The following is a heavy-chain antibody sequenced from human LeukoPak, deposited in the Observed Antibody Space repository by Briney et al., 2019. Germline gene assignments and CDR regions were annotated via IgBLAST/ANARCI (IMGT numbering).Heavy chain of an antibody. CDR3: ARSRDGYNLDP. Sequence: SETLSLTCTVSGGSISSYYWSWIRQPPGKGLEWIGYIYYSGSTNYNPSLKSRVTISVDTSKNQFSLKLSSVTAADTAVYYCARSRDGYNLDPWGQGTLVTASS. J-gene: IGHJ5*02. CDR1: GGSISSYY. V-gene: IGHV4-59*01. CDR2: IYYSGST. D-gene: IGHD5-24*01.